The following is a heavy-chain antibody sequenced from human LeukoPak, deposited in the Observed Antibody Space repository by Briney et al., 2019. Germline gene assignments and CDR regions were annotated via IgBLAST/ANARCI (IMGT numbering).Heavy chain of an antibody. CDR3: ARHCCSGPAKRVFDI. V-gene: IGHV4-39*01. D-gene: IGHD2-15*01. CDR1: GGSIISSDYH. CDR2: TSYSGNT. J-gene: IGHJ3*02. Sequence: SETLSLTCTVSGGSIISSDYHWGWVRQPPGKGLEWIGTTSYSGNTDYNPSLRSRVTISVDTSNNQFSLRLGSVTAADTAVYHCARHCCSGPAKRVFDIWGQGTMVTVSS.